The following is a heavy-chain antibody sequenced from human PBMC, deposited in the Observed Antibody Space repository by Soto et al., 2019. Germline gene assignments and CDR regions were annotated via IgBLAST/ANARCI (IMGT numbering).Heavy chain of an antibody. Sequence: GGSLRISYVVSGFSFSCHLMSWVRQAPGKGLEWLANINQDGGEKDYVNSVRGRFTISRDNARNSLYLQLNSVRAEDTAVYYCARDGVAAGLYLDLWGQGTLVTVSS. V-gene: IGHV3-7*01. D-gene: IGHD2-15*01. CDR2: INQDGGEK. J-gene: IGHJ5*02. CDR3: ARDGVAAGLYLDL. CDR1: GFSFSCHL.